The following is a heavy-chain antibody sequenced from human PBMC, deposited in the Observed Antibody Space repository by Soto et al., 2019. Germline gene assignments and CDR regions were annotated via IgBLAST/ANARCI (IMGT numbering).Heavy chain of an antibody. CDR3: ARRATVFDY. Sequence: QLQLQESGPGLVKPSQTLSLTCAVSGGSISSGAYSWSWIRQPPGKGLEWIGYISHSGSTYYNPSLKSRVTLSIDRSKNQFSLKLTSVTAADTAVYYCARRATVFDYWGQGTRVTVSS. J-gene: IGHJ4*02. V-gene: IGHV4-30-2*01. CDR2: ISHSGST. CDR1: GGSISSGAYS. D-gene: IGHD1-26*01.